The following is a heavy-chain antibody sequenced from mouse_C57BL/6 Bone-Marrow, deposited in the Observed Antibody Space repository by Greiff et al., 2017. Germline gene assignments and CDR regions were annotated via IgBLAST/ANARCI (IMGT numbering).Heavy chain of an antibody. J-gene: IGHJ4*01. CDR1: GFNIKDDY. CDR3: TAPALEAMDY. CDR2: IDPENGDT. Sequence: VQLKQSGAELVRPGASVKLSCTASGFNIKDDYMHWVKQRPEQGLEWIGWIDPENGDTEYASKFQGKATITADTSSNTAYLQLSSLTSEDTAVYYCTAPALEAMDYWGQGTSVTVSS. V-gene: IGHV14-4*01.